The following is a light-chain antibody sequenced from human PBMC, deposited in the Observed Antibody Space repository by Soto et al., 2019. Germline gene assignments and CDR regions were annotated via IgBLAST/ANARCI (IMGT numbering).Light chain of an antibody. V-gene: IGLV1-51*01. CDR1: SSNIGDIS. Sequence: QSVLTQPPSVSAAPGQKVTISCSGSSSNIGDISVSWYQQLPGTAPKLLIYDNNQRPSGIPDRFSGSESGTSATLGITGPQTGYEADYYCATWDTSLSAWVFGGGTKLTVL. J-gene: IGLJ3*02. CDR3: ATWDTSLSAWV. CDR2: DNN.